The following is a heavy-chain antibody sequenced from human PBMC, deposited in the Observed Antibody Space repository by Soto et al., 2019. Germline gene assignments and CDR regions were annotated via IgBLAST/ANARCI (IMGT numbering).Heavy chain of an antibody. CDR2: VSGHNGNT. D-gene: IGHD2-15*01. CDR3: ARGTIVERPYFYMDL. V-gene: IGHV1-18*01. CDR1: GYPFISHG. J-gene: IGHJ6*03. Sequence: ASVKVSCKASGYPFISHGISWVRQATGQGPEWMGWVSGHNGNTYYAQKFQGRVTMTTDTSTNTAYMELRSLRSDDTAVYYCARGTIVERPYFYMDLWSKGTTVTVSS.